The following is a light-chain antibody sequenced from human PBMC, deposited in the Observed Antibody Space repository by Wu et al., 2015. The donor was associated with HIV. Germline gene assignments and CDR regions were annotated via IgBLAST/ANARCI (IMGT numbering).Light chain of an antibody. J-gene: IGKJ2*01. CDR1: QSVSSSF. Sequence: DIVLTQSPGTLSLSPGERTSLSCRASQSVSSSFLAWYQQTPGQAPRLLIYGASRRATGIPDRFSGSGSGTDFTLTISRLEPEDFAVYYCQQYGSSPGTFGRGPSWRSN. CDR3: QQYGSSPGT. CDR2: GAS. V-gene: IGKV3-20*01.